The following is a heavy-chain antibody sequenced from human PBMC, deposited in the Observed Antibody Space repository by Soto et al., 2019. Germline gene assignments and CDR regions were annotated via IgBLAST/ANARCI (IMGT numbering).Heavy chain of an antibody. D-gene: IGHD3-22*01. Sequence: EASVKVSCKASGGTFSSYAISWVLQAPGQGLEWMGGIIPIFGTANYAQKFQGRVTITADESTSTAYMELSSLRSEDTAVYYCARGGYDSSGYYRAMYFDYWGQGXLVTVYS. V-gene: IGHV1-69*13. CDR1: GGTFSSYA. J-gene: IGHJ4*02. CDR2: IIPIFGTA. CDR3: ARGGYDSSGYYRAMYFDY.